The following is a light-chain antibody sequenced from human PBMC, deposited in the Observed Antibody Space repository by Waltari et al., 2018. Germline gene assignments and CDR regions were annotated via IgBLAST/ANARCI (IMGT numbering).Light chain of an antibody. Sequence: HSALAQPASVSGSPGQSITISCTGTSSDVGAYNYVSWYQQHPGKAPRLMIYDVNNRPSGVSNRFSGSKSGNTASLTISGLQADDEADYYCSSFTRTNSWVFGGGTKVTVL. CDR1: SSDVGAYNY. CDR3: SSFTRTNSWV. CDR2: DVN. J-gene: IGLJ3*02. V-gene: IGLV2-14*03.